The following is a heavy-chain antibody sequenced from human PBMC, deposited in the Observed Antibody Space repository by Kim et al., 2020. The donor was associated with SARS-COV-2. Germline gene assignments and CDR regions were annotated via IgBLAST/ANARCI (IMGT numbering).Heavy chain of an antibody. CDR3: TTDPSHLRGGVAGRVNYFDY. Sequence: GGSLRLSCAASGFTFSNAWMSWVRQAPGKGLEWVGRIKSKTDGGTTDYAAPVKGRFTISRDDSKNTLYLQMNSLKTEDTAVYYCTTDPSHLRGGVAGRVNYFDYRGQATLVTVSS. CDR2: IKSKTDGGTT. D-gene: IGHD6-19*01. V-gene: IGHV3-15*01. CDR1: GFTFSNAW. J-gene: IGHJ4*02.